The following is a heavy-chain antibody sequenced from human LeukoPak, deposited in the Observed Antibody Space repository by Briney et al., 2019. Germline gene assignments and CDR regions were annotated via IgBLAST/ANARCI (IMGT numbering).Heavy chain of an antibody. CDR1: GYTFTSYG. D-gene: IGHD6-6*01. V-gene: IGHV1-18*01. Sequence: ASVKVSCKASGYTFTSYGISWVRQAPGQGLEWMGWISAYNGNTNYAQKLQGRVTMTTDTSTSTAYMELRSLRSDDTAVYYCARDCIAARCGSSWFDPWGQGTLVTVSS. CDR2: ISAYNGNT. CDR3: ARDCIAARCGSSWFDP. J-gene: IGHJ5*02.